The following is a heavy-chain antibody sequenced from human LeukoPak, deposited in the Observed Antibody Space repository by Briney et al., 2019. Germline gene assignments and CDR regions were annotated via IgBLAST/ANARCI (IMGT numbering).Heavy chain of an antibody. Sequence: ASVKVSCKASGYTFTGYYMHWVRQAPGQGLEWMGWINPNSGGTNYAQKFQGRVTMTRDTSISTAYMELSRLRSDDTAVYYCARVSQLLALNYYYYYMDVWGTGTTVTVSS. D-gene: IGHD2-2*01. CDR1: GYTFTGYY. J-gene: IGHJ6*03. CDR2: INPNSGGT. V-gene: IGHV1-2*02. CDR3: ARVSQLLALNYYYYYMDV.